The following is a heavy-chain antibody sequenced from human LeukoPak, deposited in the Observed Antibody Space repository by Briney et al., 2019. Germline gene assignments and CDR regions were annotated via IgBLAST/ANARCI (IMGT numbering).Heavy chain of an antibody. V-gene: IGHV1-2*06. CDR2: INPNSGGT. J-gene: IGHJ3*02. Sequence: ASVTVSCTASGYTLTDYYIHWVRQAPGQGLEWMGRINPNSGGTNYAQKFQGRVTMTRDTSISTVYMELSRLRSDDTAVYYCARRPPGIAAAGTGNDAFDIWGQGTMVTVSS. D-gene: IGHD6-13*01. CDR1: GYTLTDYY. CDR3: ARRPPGIAAAGTGNDAFDI.